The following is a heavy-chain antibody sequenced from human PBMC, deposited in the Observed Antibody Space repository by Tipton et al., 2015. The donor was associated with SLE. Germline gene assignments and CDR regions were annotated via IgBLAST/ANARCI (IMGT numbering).Heavy chain of an antibody. J-gene: IGHJ5*02. D-gene: IGHD6-25*01. CDR3: ARRRAATGLSSERGWFDP. CDR2: IDHSRST. CDR1: GGSISSYY. Sequence: TLSLTCTVSGGSISSYYWSWIRQPPGKGLEWIGEIDHSRSTNYNPPLKSRVTISRDTSKNQFSLRLSSVTAADTAVYYCARRRAATGLSSERGWFDPWGQGALVTVSS. V-gene: IGHV4-34*01.